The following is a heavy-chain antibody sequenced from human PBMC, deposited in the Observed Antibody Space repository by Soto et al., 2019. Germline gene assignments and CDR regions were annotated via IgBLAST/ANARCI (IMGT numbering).Heavy chain of an antibody. D-gene: IGHD1-26*01. CDR2: TSNSGGTT. J-gene: IGHJ5*02. Sequence: EVQLLESGGGLVQPGGSLRLSCAASGFTFNNYAMTWVRQAPGKGLEWVSATSNSGGTTFYADSVRGRFSMSRDNSRNTLYLQMKSLRAEDTAVYYCARISPDAYGGSYSGPWGQGTLVTVSS. V-gene: IGHV3-23*01. CDR1: GFTFNNYA. CDR3: ARISPDAYGGSYSGP.